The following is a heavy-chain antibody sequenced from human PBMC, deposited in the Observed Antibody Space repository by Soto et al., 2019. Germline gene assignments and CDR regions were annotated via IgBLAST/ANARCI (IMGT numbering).Heavy chain of an antibody. Sequence: QVQLVQSGAEVKKPGASVKVSCKASGYTFFNYGVTWVRQAPGQGLEWMGCISVYNGNTNYAQKLQGRVTLTTDISTSTDYMELRSLTSDETAVYYCERDSLSGTDAFDTWGQGTMVTVSS. D-gene: IGHD1-26*01. CDR1: GYTFFNYG. CDR3: ERDSLSGTDAFDT. CDR2: ISVYNGNT. J-gene: IGHJ3*02. V-gene: IGHV1-18*01.